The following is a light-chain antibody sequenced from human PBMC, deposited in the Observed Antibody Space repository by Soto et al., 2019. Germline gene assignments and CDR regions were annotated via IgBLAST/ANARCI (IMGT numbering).Light chain of an antibody. CDR2: LNSDGSH. J-gene: IGLJ3*02. V-gene: IGLV4-69*01. Sequence: QPVLTQSPSASASLGASVKLTCTLSSGHSNYAIAWHQQQPEKGPRYLMNLNSDGSHKKGDGIPDRFSGSSSGAERYLTISSFQSEDEADYYCQTWGTGIRVFGGGTKLTVL. CDR1: SGHSNYA. CDR3: QTWGTGIRV.